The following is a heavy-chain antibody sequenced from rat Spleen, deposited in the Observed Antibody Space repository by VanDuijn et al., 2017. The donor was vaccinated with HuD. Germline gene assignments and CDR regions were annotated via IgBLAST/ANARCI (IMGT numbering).Heavy chain of an antibody. J-gene: IGHJ2*01. CDR3: ARIPYYYSGRDY. D-gene: IGHD1-1*01. Sequence: QVQLKESGPGLVQPSQTLSLTCTVSGFSLTSDGVSWVRQPPGKGLEWIAAISSGGSTYYNSALKSRLSISRDTSKSQVFLKMNSLQTEDTAMYFCARIPYYYSGRDYWGQGVMVTVSS. V-gene: IGHV2S8*01. CDR1: GFSLTSDG. CDR2: ISSGGST.